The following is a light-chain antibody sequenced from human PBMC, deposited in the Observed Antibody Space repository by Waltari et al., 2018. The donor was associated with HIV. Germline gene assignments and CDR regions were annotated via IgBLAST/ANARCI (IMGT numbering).Light chain of an antibody. J-gene: IGLJ2*01. Sequence: QSVLTQPPSVSGAPGQRVTIPCTGSSSNIGAGYDVHWYQNLPGTAPKLRIFGTPNRPSWVPARFPGSQSGTSASLAITGLQAEDEADYYRQSYDSSLSGVVFGGGTKLTVL. CDR1: SSNIGAGYD. CDR2: GTP. CDR3: QSYDSSLSGVV. V-gene: IGLV1-40*01.